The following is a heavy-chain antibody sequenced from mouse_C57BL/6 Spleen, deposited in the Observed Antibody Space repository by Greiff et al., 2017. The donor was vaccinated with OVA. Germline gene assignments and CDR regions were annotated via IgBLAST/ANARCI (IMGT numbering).Heavy chain of an antibody. CDR3: ARWDYSNYGYAMDY. V-gene: IGHV1-55*01. J-gene: IGHJ4*01. CDR1: GYTFTSYW. CDR2: IYPGSGST. Sequence: QVQLQQPGAELVKPGASVQMSCKASGYTFTSYWITWVKQRPGQGLEWIGDIYPGSGSTNYNEKFKSKATLPVDTSSSTAYMQLSSLTSEDSAVYYCARWDYSNYGYAMDYWGQGTSVTVSS. D-gene: IGHD2-5*01.